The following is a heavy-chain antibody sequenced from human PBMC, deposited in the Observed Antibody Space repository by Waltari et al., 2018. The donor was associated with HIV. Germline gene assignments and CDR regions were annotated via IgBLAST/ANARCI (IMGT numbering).Heavy chain of an antibody. D-gene: IGHD2-15*01. CDR2: IYYSGST. CDR1: GGSISNYF. V-gene: IGHV4-59*01. Sequence: QVQLQESGPGQMKPSETLSLTCTVSGGSISNYFWSWIRQPPGKGLEWLGYIYYSGSTNYNHSLKSRVTISVDTSKSQFSLKLSSVTAADTAVYYCARGRGGGGSSGNWFDPWGQGTLVTVSS. J-gene: IGHJ5*02. CDR3: ARGRGGGGSSGNWFDP.